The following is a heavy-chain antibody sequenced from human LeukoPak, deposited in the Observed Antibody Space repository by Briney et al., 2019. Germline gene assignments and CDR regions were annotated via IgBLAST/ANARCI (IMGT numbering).Heavy chain of an antibody. D-gene: IGHD3-3*01. CDR3: ARDQRDFWSGAGTFDI. J-gene: IGHJ3*02. CDR2: INPNSGGT. V-gene: IGHV1-2*02. CDR1: GYTFTGYY. Sequence: ASVKVSCKASGYTFTGYYMHWVRQAPGQGLEWMGWINPNSGGTNYAQKFQGRVTMTRDTSISTAYMELSRLRSDDTAVYYCARDQRDFWSGAGTFDIWGQGTMVTVSS.